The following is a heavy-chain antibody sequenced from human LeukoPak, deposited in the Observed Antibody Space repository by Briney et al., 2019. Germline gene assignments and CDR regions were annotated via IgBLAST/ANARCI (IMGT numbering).Heavy chain of an antibody. Sequence: SETLSLTCAVYGGSLSDYYWSWIRQSPGKGLEWIGEISHRGRTYYNLSLKSRVTISIDTSKSQFSLKLNFATAADTAFYYCTTTYDFTRGGFDYWGLGTLVTVSS. D-gene: IGHD3-10*01. V-gene: IGHV4-34*01. J-gene: IGHJ4*02. CDR1: GGSLSDYY. CDR2: ISHRGRT. CDR3: TTTYDFTRGGFDY.